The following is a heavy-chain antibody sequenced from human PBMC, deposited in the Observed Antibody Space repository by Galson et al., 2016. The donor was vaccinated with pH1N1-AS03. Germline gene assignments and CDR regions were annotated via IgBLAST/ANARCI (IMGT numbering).Heavy chain of an antibody. CDR3: ATGGTYTSGWILGY. Sequence: SLRLSCAASGFTYDVYWMTWVRQAPGKGLEWVAKINQDGSDKKYANSVKGRFTISRDNAENSLYLQMNSLRSEDTAVYYCATGGTYTSGWILGYWGQGTLVAVSS. J-gene: IGHJ4*02. D-gene: IGHD6-19*01. CDR1: GFTYDVYW. CDR2: INQDGSDK. V-gene: IGHV3-7*03.